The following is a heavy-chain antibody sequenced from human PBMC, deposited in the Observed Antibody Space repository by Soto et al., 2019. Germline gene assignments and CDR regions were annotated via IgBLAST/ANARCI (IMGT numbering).Heavy chain of an antibody. CDR3: ASTNSMDY. CDR2: IRQDGSEK. CDR1: GFTFSNYW. D-gene: IGHD1-1*01. J-gene: IGHJ4*02. Sequence: EVQVVESGGGWVQPGGSLRLSCVASGFTFSNYWMNWVRQAPGKGLEWVANIRQDGSEKNYVDSVKGRFTISRDNAKNSLYLQMNTLRAEDTAVYYCASTNSMDYWGQGTLVTVSS. V-gene: IGHV3-7*01.